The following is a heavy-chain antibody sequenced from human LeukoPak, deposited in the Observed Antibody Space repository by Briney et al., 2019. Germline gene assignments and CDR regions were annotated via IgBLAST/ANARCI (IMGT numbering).Heavy chain of an antibody. Sequence: GASVKVSCKASGGTFSSYAISWVRQAPGQGLEWMGRIIPILGIANYAQKFQGRVTITADKSTSTAYMELSSLRSEDTAVYYCARGCSGVCPDRTYYFDYWGQGTLVTVSS. J-gene: IGHJ4*02. D-gene: IGHD2-15*01. CDR3: ARGCSGVCPDRTYYFDY. CDR2: IIPILGIA. CDR1: GGTFSSYA. V-gene: IGHV1-69*04.